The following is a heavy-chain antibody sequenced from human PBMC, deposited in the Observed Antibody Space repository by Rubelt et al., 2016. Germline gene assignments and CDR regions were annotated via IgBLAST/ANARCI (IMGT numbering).Heavy chain of an antibody. Sequence: EVQLVESGGGLVQSGGSLRLSCAASGFTFSNYWMHWVRQAPGKGLEWVSSITNTGDSTYYAGSVQGRFTISRDNAKNTLYLQMNNLRVEDTALYYCARGGYNSVYWGQGTLVTVSS. CDR2: ITNTGDST. J-gene: IGHJ4*02. CDR3: ARGGYNSVY. D-gene: IGHD5-24*01. V-gene: IGHV3-74*01. CDR1: GFTFSNYW.